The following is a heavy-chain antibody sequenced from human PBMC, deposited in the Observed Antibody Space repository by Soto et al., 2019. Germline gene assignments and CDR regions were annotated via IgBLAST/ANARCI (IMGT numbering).Heavy chain of an antibody. CDR1: GFTFSSYG. J-gene: IGHJ2*01. D-gene: IGHD6-13*01. Sequence: EVQLLESGGGLVQPGGSLRLSCASSGFTFSSYGMSWVRQAPGKGLEWVSVITGSGGSAYYADSVKGRFTISRDNSKNTLYLQMNSLRAEDTAVYYCAIKGSWYEGYFDLWGRGTLVTVSS. V-gene: IGHV3-23*01. CDR2: ITGSGGSA. CDR3: AIKGSWYEGYFDL.